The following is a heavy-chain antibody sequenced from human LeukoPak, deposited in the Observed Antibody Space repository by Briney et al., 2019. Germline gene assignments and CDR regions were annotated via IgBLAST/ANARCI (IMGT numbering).Heavy chain of an antibody. D-gene: IGHD3-9*01. V-gene: IGHV4-39*01. Sequence: SETLSLTCTVSGGSISSNSYYWGWIRQPPGKGLEWIGSIYYTGSTYYNPSLKSRVTISVDTSKNQFSLKLSSVTAADTAVYYCAGKNYDILTGYYTAFDYWGQGTLVTVSS. CDR1: GGSISSNSYY. CDR2: IYYTGST. J-gene: IGHJ4*02. CDR3: AGKNYDILTGYYTAFDY.